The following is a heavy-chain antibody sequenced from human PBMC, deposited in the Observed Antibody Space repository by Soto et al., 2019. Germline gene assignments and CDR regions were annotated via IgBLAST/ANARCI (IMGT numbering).Heavy chain of an antibody. CDR1: GFTISNYW. Sequence: EVQLVESGGGLVQPGGSLSLSCAASGFTISNYWMYWVRQSPGKGLVWVAGIDSYGGYSRYADSVRGRFTISRDNGKNSLYLQMNSLRHEDTAVYYCARDRTHNWFAPWGQGAVVTVST. CDR2: IDSYGGYS. J-gene: IGHJ5*02. D-gene: IGHD1-1*01. CDR3: ARDRTHNWFAP. V-gene: IGHV3-74*01.